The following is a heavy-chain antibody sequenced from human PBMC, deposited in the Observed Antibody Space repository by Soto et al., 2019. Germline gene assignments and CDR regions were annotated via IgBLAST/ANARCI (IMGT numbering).Heavy chain of an antibody. CDR1: GFIFDSYS. CDR2: INSGSTSV. V-gene: IGHV3-48*01. J-gene: IGHJ4*02. D-gene: IGHD3-22*01. Sequence: GSLRLSCVASGFIFDSYSMNWVRQAPGKGLEWISYINSGSTSVFYADSVKGRFTISRDNAKNSLYLQMNSLRAEDTAVYYCGSSASPDAYWGQGTLVTVSS. CDR3: GSSASPDAY.